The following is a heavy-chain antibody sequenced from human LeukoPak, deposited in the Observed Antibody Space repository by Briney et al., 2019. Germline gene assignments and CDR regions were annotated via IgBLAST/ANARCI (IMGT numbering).Heavy chain of an antibody. D-gene: IGHD3-22*01. CDR1: GFTFSNYA. V-gene: IGHV3-23*01. CDR3: AKDGHYDSSGFTLQY. J-gene: IGHJ1*01. CDR2: ISSSGTNT. Sequence: GGSLRLSCAASGFTFSNYAITWVRQAPGKGLEWVATISSSGTNTYYADSVKGRFTISRDNSKNTLYLQMNSLRAEDTAVYYCAKDGHYDSSGFTLQYWGQGTLVTVSS.